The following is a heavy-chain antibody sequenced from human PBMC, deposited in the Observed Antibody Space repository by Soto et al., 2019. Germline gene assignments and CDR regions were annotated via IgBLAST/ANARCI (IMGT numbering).Heavy chain of an antibody. CDR1: GGSISSSNW. V-gene: IGHV4-4*02. D-gene: IGHD5-12*01. CDR2: IYHSGST. Sequence: SETLSLTCAVSGGSISSSNWWSWVRQPPGKGLERIGEIYHSGSTNYNPSLKSRVTISVDKSKNQFSLKLSSVTAADTAVYYCARGLRFPRGLLDYWGQGTLVTVFS. CDR3: ARGLRFPRGLLDY. J-gene: IGHJ4*02.